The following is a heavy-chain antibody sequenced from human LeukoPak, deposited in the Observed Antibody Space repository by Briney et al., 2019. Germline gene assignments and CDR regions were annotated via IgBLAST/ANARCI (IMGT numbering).Heavy chain of an antibody. CDR3: ARDGWRVIPPFFDY. V-gene: IGHV3-11*01. D-gene: IGHD2-21*01. J-gene: IGHJ4*02. CDR1: GFTSSDYY. Sequence: GGSLRLSCAASGFTSSDYYMSWIRQAPGKGLEWVSYISSSGSSIDYADSVKGRFTISRDNAKNSLYLQMNSLRAEDTAVHYCARDGWRVIPPFFDYWGQGTLVTVSS. CDR2: ISSSGSSI.